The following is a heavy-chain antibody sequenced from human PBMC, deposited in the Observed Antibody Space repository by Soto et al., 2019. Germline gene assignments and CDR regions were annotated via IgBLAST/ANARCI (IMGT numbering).Heavy chain of an antibody. V-gene: IGHV4-39*01. CDR3: ARTVRTFGGVIGTNWFDP. CDR1: GGSISSSSYS. Sequence: PSETLSLTCXVSGGSISSSSYSWGWIRQPPGKGLEWIGCIFYSGSTYYNPSLKSRVTISVDTSKNQFSLKLSSVTAADTAVYNCARTVRTFGGVIGTNWFDPWGQGTLVTVSS. CDR2: IFYSGST. D-gene: IGHD3-16*02. J-gene: IGHJ5*02.